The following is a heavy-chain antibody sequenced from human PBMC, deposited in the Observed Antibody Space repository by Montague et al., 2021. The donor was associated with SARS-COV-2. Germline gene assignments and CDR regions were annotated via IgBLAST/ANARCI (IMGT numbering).Heavy chain of an antibody. D-gene: IGHD1-14*01. CDR2: VHDRGST. CDR1: GGSIRNYF. V-gene: IGHV4-59*08. J-gene: IGHJ3*02. Sequence: SETLSLTCSVSGGSIRNYFWSWIRQPPAKGLERIGYVHDRGSTIYNPSLSSRVTIPVDTSKNQFSLTMSSVTAAATAVYYCARHDNREGGFDIWGQGTKVIVSS. CDR3: ARHDNREGGFDI.